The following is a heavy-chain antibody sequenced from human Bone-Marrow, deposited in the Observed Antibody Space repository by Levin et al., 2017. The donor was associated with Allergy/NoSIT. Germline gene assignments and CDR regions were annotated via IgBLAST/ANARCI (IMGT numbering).Heavy chain of an antibody. V-gene: IGHV1-8*01. CDR1: GYTFTSYD. D-gene: IGHD3-9*01. J-gene: IGHJ6*03. Sequence: GASVKVSCKASGYTFTSYDINWVRQATGQGLEWMGWMNPNNGNTGYAQKFQGRLTMTRDTSISTVSMELSSLRSEDTAVYYCARGTKRMYYDPLIGRHRYYYYYYMDVWGKGTTVTVSS. CDR2: MNPNNGNT. CDR3: ARGTKRMYYDPLIGRHRYYYYYYMDV.